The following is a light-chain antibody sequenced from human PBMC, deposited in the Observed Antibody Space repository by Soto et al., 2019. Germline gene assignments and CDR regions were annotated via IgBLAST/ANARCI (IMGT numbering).Light chain of an antibody. CDR1: QSISSW. J-gene: IGKJ1*01. CDR3: QQYNSYRRT. CDR2: KAS. Sequence: DIQMTQSPSTLSASVGDRVTITCRASQSISSWLAWYQQKPGKAPKLLIYKASSLESGVPSRFSGSGSGTEFTLTISSLQPDDFATYYCQQYNSYRRTFGQGIKVEIK. V-gene: IGKV1-5*03.